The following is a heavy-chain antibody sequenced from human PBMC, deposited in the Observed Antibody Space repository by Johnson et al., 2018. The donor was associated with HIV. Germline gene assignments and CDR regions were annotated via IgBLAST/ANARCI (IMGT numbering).Heavy chain of an antibody. V-gene: IGHV3-30*03. CDR1: GFTFSSYG. J-gene: IGHJ3*02. CDR3: AREGAWEVRPGAFDI. D-gene: IGHD1-26*01. CDR2: ISYDGSNK. Sequence: QVQLVESGGGVVQPGRSLRLSCAASGFTFSSYGMHWVRQAPGKGLEWVAVISYDGSNKYYADSVKGRFTISRDNSKNTLYLQMNSLRAEDTAVYHCAREGAWEVRPGAFDIGGQGTTVTVSS.